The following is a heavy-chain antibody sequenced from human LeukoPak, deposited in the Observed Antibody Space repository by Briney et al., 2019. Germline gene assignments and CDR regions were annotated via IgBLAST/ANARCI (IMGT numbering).Heavy chain of an antibody. Sequence: PGQSLRLSCAASALTLSSYSINWVRQAPGKGLEWVSYISSSSTIYYADSVKGRFTISRDNAKNSLYLKMNSLRAEDTAVYYCARGGRMVRGVIMDDAFDIWGQGTMVTVSS. J-gene: IGHJ3*02. CDR3: ARGGRMVRGVIMDDAFDI. D-gene: IGHD3-10*01. CDR2: ISSSSTI. CDR1: ALTLSSYS. V-gene: IGHV3-48*01.